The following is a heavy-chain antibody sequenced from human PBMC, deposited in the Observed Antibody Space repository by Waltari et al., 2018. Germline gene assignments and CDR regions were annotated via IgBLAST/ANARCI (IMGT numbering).Heavy chain of an antibody. Sequence: EVQLVESGGGLVQHGGSLRLSCAASGFTFSRYWMSWVRQSQGKGLEWVANIKQDGSEKYYVDSVKGRFTISRDNAKNSLYLQMNSLRAEDTAVYYCARDQDSGWYVDGMDVWGQGTTVTVSS. CDR3: ARDQDSGWYVDGMDV. D-gene: IGHD6-19*01. CDR1: GFTFSRYW. J-gene: IGHJ6*02. V-gene: IGHV3-7*04. CDR2: IKQDGSEK.